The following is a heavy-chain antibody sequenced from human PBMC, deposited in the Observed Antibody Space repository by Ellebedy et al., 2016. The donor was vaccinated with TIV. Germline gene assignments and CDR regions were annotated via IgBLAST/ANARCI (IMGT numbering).Heavy chain of an antibody. J-gene: IGHJ4*02. CDR3: ARGGVLWFGGSPYDY. CDR2: IYHSGST. V-gene: IGHV4-30-2*01. Sequence: MPSETLSLTCTVSGYSISSGGYSWSWIRQPPGKGLEWIGYIYHSGSTYYNPSLKSRVTISVDRSKNQFSLKLSSVTAADTAVYYCARGGVLWFGGSPYDYWGQGTLVTVSS. CDR1: GYSISSGGYS. D-gene: IGHD3-10*01.